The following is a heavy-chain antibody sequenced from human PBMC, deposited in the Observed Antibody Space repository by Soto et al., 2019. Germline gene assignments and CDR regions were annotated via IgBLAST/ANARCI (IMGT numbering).Heavy chain of an antibody. J-gene: IGHJ4*02. CDR2: INPRSGKT. V-gene: IGHV1-46*03. CDR1: GDTLSTYY. CDR3: ARGVGYSDSSGYPFDY. D-gene: IGHD3-22*01. Sequence: VQLVQSGAEVKRPGASVKISCKASGDTLSTYYMHWARQAPGQGLEWMGIINPRSGKTNYPQKFQGRVTMTRXTXTXXVSMELSTLRSEDTAMYYCARGVGYSDSSGYPFDYWGQGTLVTVSS.